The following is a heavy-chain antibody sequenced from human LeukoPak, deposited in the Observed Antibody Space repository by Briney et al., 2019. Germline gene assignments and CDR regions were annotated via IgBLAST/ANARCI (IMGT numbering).Heavy chain of an antibody. J-gene: IGHJ3*02. D-gene: IGHD3-10*01. V-gene: IGHV4-4*09. CDR3: ARGPGSITMVRGVTGAFDI. CDR2: IYTSGST. Sequence: PSETLSLTCTVSGGSISKDYWSWIRQPPGEGLEWIGYIYTSGSTNYNPSLKSRVTISVDTSKNQFSLKLSSVTAADTAVYYCARGPGSITMVRGVTGAFDIWGQGTMVTVSS. CDR1: GGSISKDY.